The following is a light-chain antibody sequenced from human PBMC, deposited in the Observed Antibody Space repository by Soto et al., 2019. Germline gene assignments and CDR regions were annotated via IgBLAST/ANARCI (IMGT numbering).Light chain of an antibody. J-gene: IGLJ3*02. V-gene: IGLV2-14*01. CDR2: DVS. Sequence: QSALTQPASVSGSPGQSIAISCTGTSSDVGGYNFVSWYQQHPGKTPNLMIYDVSNRPSGVSNRFSGSKSGNTASLTISGLQAEDEADYYCSSYTGSSYWVFGGGTKLTVL. CDR1: SSDVGGYNF. CDR3: SSYTGSSYWV.